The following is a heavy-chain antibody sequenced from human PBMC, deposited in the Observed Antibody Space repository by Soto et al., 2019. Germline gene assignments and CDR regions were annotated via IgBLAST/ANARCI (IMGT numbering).Heavy chain of an antibody. V-gene: IGHV3-30-3*01. CDR3: ARAALYDPGDY. CDR1: GFTFSSYA. J-gene: IGHJ4*02. Sequence: VQLVESGGGVVQPGRSLRLSCAASGFTFSSYAMHWVRQAPGKGLEWVAVISYDGSNKYYADSVKGRFTISRDNSKNTLYLQMNSLRAEDTAVYYCARAALYDPGDYWGQGTLVTVSS. D-gene: IGHD3-3*01. CDR2: ISYDGSNK.